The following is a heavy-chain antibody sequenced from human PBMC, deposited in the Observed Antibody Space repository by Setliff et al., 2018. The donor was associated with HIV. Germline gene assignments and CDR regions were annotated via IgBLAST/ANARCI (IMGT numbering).Heavy chain of an antibody. J-gene: IGHJ6*02. CDR3: ARSVIGYYYYGMDV. Sequence: GGSLRLSCAASGFTFSSYSMNWVRQAPGKGLEWVSYISSSSSTIYYADSVKGRFTISRDNAKNSLYLQMNSLRAEDAAVYSCARSVIGYYYYGMDVWGQGTLVTVSS. CDR2: ISSSSSTI. CDR1: GFTFSSYS. D-gene: IGHD3-10*01. V-gene: IGHV3-48*04.